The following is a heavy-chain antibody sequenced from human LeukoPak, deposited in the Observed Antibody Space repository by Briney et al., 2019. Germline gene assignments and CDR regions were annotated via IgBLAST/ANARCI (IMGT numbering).Heavy chain of an antibody. J-gene: IGHJ1*01. CDR1: GVSISSSSYY. Sequence: SETLSLTCTVSGVSISSSSYYWGWLRQPPGKGLVWIGSIYYSGSTYYNPSLKSRVTISVDTSKNQFSLKLSSVTAADTAVYYCARLPSSSSPHCGQGTLVTVSS. CDR2: IYYSGST. CDR3: ARLPSSSSPH. D-gene: IGHD6-13*01. V-gene: IGHV4-39*01.